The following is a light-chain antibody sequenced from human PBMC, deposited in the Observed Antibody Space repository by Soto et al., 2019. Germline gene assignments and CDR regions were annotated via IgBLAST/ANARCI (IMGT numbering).Light chain of an antibody. CDR3: QQYGDLPLT. V-gene: IGKV1-33*01. CDR2: DAS. J-gene: IGKJ4*01. CDR1: QGIGNY. Sequence: DIQMTQSPSSLSASVGDRVTITCQASQGIGNYLTWYQQRLGKAPKLLIYDASTLETGVPSRFSGSGSGTYFTFTISSLQPEDFATYFCQQYGDLPLTFGGGTKVEIK.